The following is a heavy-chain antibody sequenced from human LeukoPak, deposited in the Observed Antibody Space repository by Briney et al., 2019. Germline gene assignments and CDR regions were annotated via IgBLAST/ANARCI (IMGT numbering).Heavy chain of an antibody. CDR1: GGSISSSSYY. CDR3: ARAHYDYVWGSYRPNWFDP. Sequence: PSETLSLTCTVSGGSISSSSYYWGWIRQPPGKGLEWIGSIYYSGSTYYNPSLKSRVTISVDTSKNQFSLKLSSVTAADTAVYYCARAHYDYVWGSYRPNWFDPWGQGTLVTVSS. CDR2: IYYSGST. J-gene: IGHJ5*02. D-gene: IGHD3-16*02. V-gene: IGHV4-39*07.